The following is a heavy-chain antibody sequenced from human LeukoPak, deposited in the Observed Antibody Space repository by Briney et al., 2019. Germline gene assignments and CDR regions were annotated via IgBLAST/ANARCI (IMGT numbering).Heavy chain of an antibody. J-gene: IGHJ4*02. D-gene: IGHD2-15*01. CDR1: GGTFSSYT. CDR2: IIPILGIA. Sequence: SVKVSCKASGGTFSSYTISWVRQAPGQGLEGMGRIIPILGIANYAQKFQGRVTLTADQSTSPAYIELKSLSPEVHAVYVLARTRQPCSGDSCQLYSFDYWGQGTLLTDSS. V-gene: IGHV1-69*02. CDR3: ARTRQPCSGDSCQLYSFDY.